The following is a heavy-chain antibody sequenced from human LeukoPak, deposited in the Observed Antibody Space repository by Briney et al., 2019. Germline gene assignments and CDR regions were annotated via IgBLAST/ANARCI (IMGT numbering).Heavy chain of an antibody. Sequence: GGSLRLSCAASGFTFSSYGMHWVRQAPGKWLEWVAVISYDGSNKYYADSVKGRFTISRDNSKNTLYLQMNSLRAEDAAVYYCAKLRVAGTDFDYWGQGTLVTVSS. CDR3: AKLRVAGTDFDY. CDR2: ISYDGSNK. D-gene: IGHD6-19*01. J-gene: IGHJ4*02. V-gene: IGHV3-30*18. CDR1: GFTFSSYG.